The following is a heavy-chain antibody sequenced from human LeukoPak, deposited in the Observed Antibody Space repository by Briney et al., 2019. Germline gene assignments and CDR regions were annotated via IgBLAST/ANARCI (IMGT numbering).Heavy chain of an antibody. D-gene: IGHD3-9*01. V-gene: IGHV3-11*04. J-gene: IGHJ4*02. CDR1: VFTFSDYY. CDR3: ARDERILTGYPHY. CDR2: ISSSGSTI. Sequence: GGSLRLSCAASVFTFSDYYMSWIRQAPGKGLEWVSYISSSGSTIYYADSVKGRFTISRDNAKNSLYLQMNSLRAEDTAMYYCARDERILTGYPHYWGQGTLVTVSS.